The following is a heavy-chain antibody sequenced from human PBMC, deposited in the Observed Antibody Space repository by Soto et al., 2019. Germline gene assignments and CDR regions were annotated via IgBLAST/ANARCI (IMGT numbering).Heavy chain of an antibody. D-gene: IGHD3-9*01. V-gene: IGHV4-39*01. CDR2: IYYSGST. Sequence: PLETLSLTCTVSGGSISSSSYYWGWIRQPPGKGLEWIGSIYYSGSTYYNPSLKSRVTISVDTSKNQFSLKLSSVTAADTAVYYCARTYYPILTGPGPYTWRQGTMVTVS. CDR1: GGSISSSSYY. CDR3: ARTYYPILTGPGPYT. J-gene: IGHJ3*02.